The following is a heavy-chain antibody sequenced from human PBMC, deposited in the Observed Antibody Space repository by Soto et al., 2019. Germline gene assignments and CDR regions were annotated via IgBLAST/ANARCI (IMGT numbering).Heavy chain of an antibody. CDR2: ISSSSSYI. V-gene: IGHV3-21*01. CDR1: GFTFSSYS. D-gene: IGHD3-22*01. CDR3: ARDSHETYSSQLPFDY. Sequence: EVQLVESGGGLVKPGGSLRLSCAASGFTFSSYSMNWVRQAPGKGLEWVSSISSSSSYIYYADSVKGRFTISRDNAKNSLYLQMNSLRAEDTAVYYCARDSHETYSSQLPFDYWGQGTLVTVSS. J-gene: IGHJ4*02.